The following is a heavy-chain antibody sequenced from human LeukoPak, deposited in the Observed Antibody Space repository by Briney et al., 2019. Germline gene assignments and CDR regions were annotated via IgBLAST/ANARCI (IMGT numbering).Heavy chain of an antibody. Sequence: PGGSLRLSCAASGFTFSSYAMSWVRQAPGKGLEWVSAISGSGGSTYYADSVKGRFTISRDNSKNTLYLQMNSLRAEDTAGYYCAKDRNKWLRFHYYYGMDVWGQGTTVTVSS. CDR3: AKDRNKWLRFHYYYGMDV. CDR1: GFTFSSYA. V-gene: IGHV3-23*01. CDR2: ISGSGGST. D-gene: IGHD5-12*01. J-gene: IGHJ6*02.